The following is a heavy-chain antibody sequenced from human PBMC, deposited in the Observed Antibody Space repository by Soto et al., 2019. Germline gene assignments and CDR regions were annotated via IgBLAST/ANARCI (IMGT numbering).Heavy chain of an antibody. J-gene: IGHJ4*02. CDR1: GGSFSGYY. Sequence: QVQLQQWGAGLLKPSETLSLTCAVYGGSFSGYYWNWIRQPPGKGLEWIGEINHSGSTNYNPPLKSRVTISVDTSKNQFSLKLSSVTAADTAVYYCARGWGTIFDYWGQGTLVTVSS. CDR2: INHSGST. D-gene: IGHD7-27*01. CDR3: ARGWGTIFDY. V-gene: IGHV4-34*01.